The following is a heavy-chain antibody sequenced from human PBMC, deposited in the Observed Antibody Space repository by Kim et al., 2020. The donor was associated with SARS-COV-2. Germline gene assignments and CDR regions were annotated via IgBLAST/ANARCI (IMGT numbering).Heavy chain of an antibody. J-gene: IGHJ4*02. V-gene: IGHV4-34*01. D-gene: IGHD5-18*01. CDR1: GGSFSGYY. CDR3: ARGGYSYAYGKGFDY. Sequence: SETLSLTCAVYGGSFSGYYWSWIRQPPGKGLEWIGEINHSGSTNYNPSLKSRVTISVDTSKNQFSLKLSSVTAADTAVYYCARGGYSYAYGKGFDYWGQGTLVTVSS. CDR2: INHSGST.